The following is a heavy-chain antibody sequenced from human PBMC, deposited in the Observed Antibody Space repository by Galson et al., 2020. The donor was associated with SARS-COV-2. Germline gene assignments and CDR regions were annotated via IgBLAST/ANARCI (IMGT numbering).Heavy chain of an antibody. CDR2: LDNSGST. D-gene: IGHD4-17*01. Sequence: SETLSLTCTVSGGSISSYYWSWIRQPPGKGLEWIGHLDNSGSTNYNPSLKSRVTISVDTSKNQFSLKLSSVTASDTAVCYCASHQYGRNPPWFDYWVQGTLVTVPS. V-gene: IGHV4-59*08. CDR3: ASHQYGRNPPWFDY. CDR1: GGSISSYY. J-gene: IGHJ4*02.